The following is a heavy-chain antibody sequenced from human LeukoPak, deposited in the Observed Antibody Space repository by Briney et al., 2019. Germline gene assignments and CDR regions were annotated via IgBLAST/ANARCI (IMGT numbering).Heavy chain of an antibody. CDR2: ISSSSSYI. V-gene: IGHV3-21*01. J-gene: IGHJ4*02. CDR3: ASGPNGSGSYLDYFDF. CDR1: GFTFSSYS. D-gene: IGHD3-10*01. Sequence: GGSLRLSCAASGFTFSSYSMNWVRQAPGKGLEWVSSISSSSSYIYYSDSVKGRFTISRDNAKNSLYLQMNSLRAEDTAVYYCASGPNGSGSYLDYFDFWGQGTLVTVSS.